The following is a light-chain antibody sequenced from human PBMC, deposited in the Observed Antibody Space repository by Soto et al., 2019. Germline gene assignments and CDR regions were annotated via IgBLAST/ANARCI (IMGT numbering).Light chain of an antibody. CDR3: LQTTHSLYS. Sequence: AVMTQSPLSLPVTLGQPASISCRSSQSLVHSDGVTYLNWFQQRPGQSPRRLIYKVSNRDSGVPDRFSGSGSGTDFTLRISRVEADDVGVYYCLQTTHSLYSFGQGTKLEIK. J-gene: IGKJ2*01. CDR1: QSLVHSDGVTY. V-gene: IGKV2-30*02. CDR2: KVS.